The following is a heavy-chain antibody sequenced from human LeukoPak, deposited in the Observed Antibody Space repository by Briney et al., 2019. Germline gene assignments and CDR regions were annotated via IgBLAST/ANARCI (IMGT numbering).Heavy chain of an antibody. CDR3: ARGFDSRFFDK. Sequence: GGSLRLSCAASGFTLSSYAMTWVRQAPGKGLEWVANIKQDGNEKYYVDSVKGRFTISRDNAKNSLYLQMNSLRAEDTAVYYCARGFDSRFFDKWGQGTLVTVSS. CDR2: IKQDGNEK. J-gene: IGHJ4*02. CDR1: GFTLSSYA. D-gene: IGHD3-22*01. V-gene: IGHV3-7*01.